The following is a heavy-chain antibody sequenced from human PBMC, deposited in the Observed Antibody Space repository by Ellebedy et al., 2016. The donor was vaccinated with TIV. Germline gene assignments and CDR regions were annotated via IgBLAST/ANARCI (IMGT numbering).Heavy chain of an antibody. J-gene: IGHJ6*02. V-gene: IGHV5-10-1*01. D-gene: IGHD3-9*01. CDR1: GYSFTSYW. Sequence: GESLKISCKGSGYSFTSYWISWVRQMPGKGLEWMGRIDPSDSYTNYSPSFQGHVTISADKSISTAYLQWSSLKASDTAMYYCARRGGGDILTTRGGMDVWGQGTTVTVSS. CDR2: IDPSDSYT. CDR3: ARRGGGDILTTRGGMDV.